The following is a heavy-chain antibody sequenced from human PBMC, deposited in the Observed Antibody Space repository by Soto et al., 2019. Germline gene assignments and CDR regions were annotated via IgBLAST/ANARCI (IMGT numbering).Heavy chain of an antibody. CDR1: GYTFTSYG. Sequence: QVQLVQSGAEVKKPGASVKVSCKASGYTFTSYGISWVRQAPGQGLEWMGWISAYNGNTNYAQKLQGRVTMTTDTSTSTAYMELRSLRSDDTAVYYCARMWFHDILTGYYIIGMDVWGQGTTVTVSS. J-gene: IGHJ6*02. CDR2: ISAYNGNT. D-gene: IGHD3-9*01. V-gene: IGHV1-18*01. CDR3: ARMWFHDILTGYYIIGMDV.